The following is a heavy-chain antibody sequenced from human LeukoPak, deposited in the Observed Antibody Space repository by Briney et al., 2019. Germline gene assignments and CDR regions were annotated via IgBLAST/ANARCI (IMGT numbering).Heavy chain of an antibody. D-gene: IGHD2-2*01. V-gene: IGHV1-69*05. J-gene: IGHJ6*02. CDR2: IIPIFGTA. Sequence: GAWVKVSCKASGGTFSSYAISWVRQAPGQGLEWMGGIIPIFGTANYAQKLQGRVTMTTDTSTSTAYMELRSLRSDDTAVYYCARDPHLGTYQLLVYYYYGMDVWGQGTTVTVSS. CDR1: GGTFSSYA. CDR3: ARDPHLGTYQLLVYYYYGMDV.